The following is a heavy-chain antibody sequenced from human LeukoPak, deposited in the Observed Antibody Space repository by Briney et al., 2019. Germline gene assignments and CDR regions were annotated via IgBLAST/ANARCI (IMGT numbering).Heavy chain of an antibody. CDR1: GFTFDDFA. Sequence: GGSLRLSCAASGFTFDDFAIHWVRQAPGKGLEWVSGISWNSGSKGYAGSVKGRFTISRDNAKNSLYLQMNSLRSEDTALYYCAKDNIRIVVAGTIDYWGQGTLVTVSS. J-gene: IGHJ4*02. CDR3: AKDNIRIVVAGTIDY. D-gene: IGHD6-19*01. CDR2: ISWNSGSK. V-gene: IGHV3-9*01.